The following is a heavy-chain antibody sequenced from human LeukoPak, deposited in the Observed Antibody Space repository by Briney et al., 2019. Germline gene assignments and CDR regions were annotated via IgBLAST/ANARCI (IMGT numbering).Heavy chain of an antibody. Sequence: SETLSLTCTVSGGSNSSYYWSWIRQPPGKGLEWIGYIYYSGSTNYNPSLKSRVTISVDTSKNQFSLKLSSVTAADTAVYYCARAPRGMRSYYFDYWGQGTLVTVSS. CDR2: IYYSGST. CDR1: GGSNSSYY. CDR3: ARAPRGMRSYYFDY. J-gene: IGHJ4*02. V-gene: IGHV4-59*01. D-gene: IGHD3-16*01.